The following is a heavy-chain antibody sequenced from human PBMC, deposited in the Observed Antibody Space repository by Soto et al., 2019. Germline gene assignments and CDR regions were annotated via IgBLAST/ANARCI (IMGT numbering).Heavy chain of an antibody. V-gene: IGHV1-69*13. CDR1: GGTLSSYA. Sequence: VKVSCKASGGTLSSYAISWVRQAPGQGLEWMGGIIPIFGTANYAQKFQGRVTITADESTSTAYMELSSLRSEDTAVYYCAREHIAARDWFDPWGQGTLVTVSS. CDR2: IIPIFGTA. J-gene: IGHJ5*02. CDR3: AREHIAARDWFDP. D-gene: IGHD6-6*01.